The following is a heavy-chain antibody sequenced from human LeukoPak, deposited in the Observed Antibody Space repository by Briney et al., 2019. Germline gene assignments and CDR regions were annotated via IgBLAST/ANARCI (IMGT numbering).Heavy chain of an antibody. CDR1: GYTFTGYY. V-gene: IGHV1-2*02. Sequence: ASVKVSCKASGYTFTGYYIHWVRQAPGQGLGWMGGINPNSGGTNYAQKFQGRVTMTSDTSISTAYMELSRLRSDDTAVYYCARDQFGYSSGYYLFDYWGQGTLVTVSS. D-gene: IGHD3-22*01. CDR3: ARDQFGYSSGYYLFDY. CDR2: INPNSGGT. J-gene: IGHJ4*02.